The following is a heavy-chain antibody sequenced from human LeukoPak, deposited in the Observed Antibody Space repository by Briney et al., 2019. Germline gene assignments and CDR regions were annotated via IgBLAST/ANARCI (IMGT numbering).Heavy chain of an antibody. Sequence: ASVKVSCKASGYTFTSFFMHWVRQAPGQGLEWMGIINPRGGSATSAQRFQGRLTVTRDTSTNTVYMELSSLTSEDTAVYYCTRDYHGSGSLTTFDSWGQGTLVTVSS. J-gene: IGHJ4*02. D-gene: IGHD3-10*01. CDR1: GYTFTSFF. CDR2: INPRGGSA. V-gene: IGHV1-46*01. CDR3: TRDYHGSGSLTTFDS.